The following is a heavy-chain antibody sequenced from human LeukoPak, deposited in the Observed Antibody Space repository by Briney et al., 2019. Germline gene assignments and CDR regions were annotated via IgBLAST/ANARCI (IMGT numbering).Heavy chain of an antibody. Sequence: SETLSLTCNLSGGAVTGSTYYWAWIRQPPGNGLEWIGRMYYSGSTYYNPSLKSRVTISVDTSKNQFSLKLTSVTAADTATYYCARHYYDNTGYYYLDYWGQGTLVTVSS. CDR1: GGAVTGSTYY. V-gene: IGHV4-39*01. D-gene: IGHD3-22*01. CDR2: MYYSGST. J-gene: IGHJ4*02. CDR3: ARHYYDNTGYYYLDY.